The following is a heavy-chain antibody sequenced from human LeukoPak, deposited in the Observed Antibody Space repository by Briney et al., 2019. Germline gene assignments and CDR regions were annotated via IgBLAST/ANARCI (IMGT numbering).Heavy chain of an antibody. CDR2: INPSGGST. CDR1: GYTFTSYY. J-gene: IGHJ4*02. CDR3: ARGGGPTTVTFVDYYFDY. D-gene: IGHD4-17*01. V-gene: IGHV1-46*01. Sequence: AASVKVSCKASGYTFTSYYMHWVRQAPGQGLEWMGIINPSGGSTSYAQKFQGRVTMTRDMSTSTVYMELSSLRSEDTAVYYCARGGGPTTVTFVDYYFDYWGQGTLVTVSS.